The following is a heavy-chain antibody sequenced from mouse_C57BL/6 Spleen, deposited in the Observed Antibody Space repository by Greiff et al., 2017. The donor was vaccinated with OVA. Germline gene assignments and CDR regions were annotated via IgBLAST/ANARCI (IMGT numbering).Heavy chain of an antibody. CDR1: GYAFSSSW. Sequence: QVQLQQSGPELVKPGASVKISCKASGYAFSSSWMNWVKQRPGKGLEWIGRIYPGDGDTNYNGKFKGKATLTADKSSSTAYMQLSSLTSEDSAVYFCARSPFQYGNLYYAMDYWGQGTSGTVSS. D-gene: IGHD2-1*01. CDR3: ARSPFQYGNLYYAMDY. CDR2: IYPGDGDT. V-gene: IGHV1-82*01. J-gene: IGHJ4*01.